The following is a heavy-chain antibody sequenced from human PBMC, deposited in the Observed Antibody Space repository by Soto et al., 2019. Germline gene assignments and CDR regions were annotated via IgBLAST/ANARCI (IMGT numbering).Heavy chain of an antibody. CDR3: AREGYYSGSGTYSPPRFYGMDV. D-gene: IGHD3-10*01. J-gene: IGHJ6*02. CDR2: ISDYNGNT. CDR1: GYTFSSYG. Sequence: QAQLVQSGVEVKKAGASVKVSCKASGYTFSSYGISWARQAPGQGLEWMGWISDYNGNTQYAQKFQGRVFMTTDTATRKAYMELRGLGSDDTAVYFCAREGYYSGSGTYSPPRFYGMDVWGQGTTVTVSS. V-gene: IGHV1-18*01.